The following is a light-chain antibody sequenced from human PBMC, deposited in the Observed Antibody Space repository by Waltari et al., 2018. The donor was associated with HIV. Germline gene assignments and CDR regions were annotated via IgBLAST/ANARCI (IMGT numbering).Light chain of an antibody. V-gene: IGLV1-47*01. J-gene: IGLJ1*01. Sequence: QSVLTQPPSASGTLGQRVTISCPGSSSNVGSKPVYWFQQVPGTAPKLLIYRDYQLLSCIPVRFSCSKSVASASLTISGLRSEGEADYYCVSWYVSLSCYVFVTWTNVCVL. CDR3: VSWYVSLSCYV. CDR2: RDY. CDR1: SSNVGSKP.